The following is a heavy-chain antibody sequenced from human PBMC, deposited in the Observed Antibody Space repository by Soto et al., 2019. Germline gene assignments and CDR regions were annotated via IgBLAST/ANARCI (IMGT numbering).Heavy chain of an antibody. V-gene: IGHV5-10-1*01. CDR2: IDPSDSYT. CDR1: GYSFTIYW. Sequence: GESLKISCNGSGYSFTIYWISWVRQMPGKGLEWMGRIDPSDSYTNYSPSFQGHVTISADKSISTAYLQWSSLKASDTAMYYCARHYSSSTVFDYWGQGTLVTVSS. D-gene: IGHD6-6*01. J-gene: IGHJ4*02. CDR3: ARHYSSSTVFDY.